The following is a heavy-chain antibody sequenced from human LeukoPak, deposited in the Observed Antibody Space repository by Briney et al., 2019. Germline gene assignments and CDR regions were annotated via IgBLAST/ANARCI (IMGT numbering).Heavy chain of an antibody. J-gene: IGHJ4*02. Sequence: TGGSLRLSCAASGFTFDDYGMSWVRQAPGKGLEWVSGINWNGGSTGYADSVKGRFTISRDNAKNSLYLQMNSLRAEDTALYCCARTRGIAAAGTLDYWGQGTLVTVSS. CDR2: INWNGGST. V-gene: IGHV3-20*04. CDR1: GFTFDDYG. CDR3: ARTRGIAAAGTLDY. D-gene: IGHD6-13*01.